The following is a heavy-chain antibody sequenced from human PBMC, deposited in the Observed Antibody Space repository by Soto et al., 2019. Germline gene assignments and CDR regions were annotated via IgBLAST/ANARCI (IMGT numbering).Heavy chain of an antibody. Sequence: PSETLSLTCTVSGGSISSSSYYWGWIRQPPGKGLEWIGSIYYSGSTYYNPSLKSRVTISVDTSKNQFSLKLSSVTAADTAVSYCAGPTTLTSDFGYCGQRTLVSGSS. V-gene: IGHV4-39*01. J-gene: IGHJ4*02. CDR2: IYYSGST. CDR1: GGSISSSSYY. D-gene: IGHD4-17*01. CDR3: AGPTTLTSDFGY.